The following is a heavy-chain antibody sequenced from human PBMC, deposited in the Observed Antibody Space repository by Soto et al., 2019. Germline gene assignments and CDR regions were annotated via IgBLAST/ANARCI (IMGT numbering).Heavy chain of an antibody. V-gene: IGHV3-23*01. CDR1: GFTFSSYA. CDR2: ISGGGTNT. CDR3: AKNVEPTPFYDY. J-gene: IGHJ4*02. Sequence: EVQLSQSGGGLVQPGGSLRLSCVASGFTFSSYAMTWVRQAPGKGLEWVSAISGGGTNTYYADSVKGRFTMSRDNSKNTLLLQMNSLRAEDTAVYYCAKNVEPTPFYDYWGQGTLVTVSS. D-gene: IGHD1-1*01.